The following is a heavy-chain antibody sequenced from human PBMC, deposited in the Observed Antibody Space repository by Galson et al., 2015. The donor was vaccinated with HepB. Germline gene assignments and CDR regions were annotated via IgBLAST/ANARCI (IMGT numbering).Heavy chain of an antibody. CDR1: GYTFGTFW. Sequence: QSGAEVKKPGESLTLSCKGSGYTFGTFWIGWVRQMPGKGLEWMGSVYPGDSNVRDSPSFEGHVTLSTDTSINVAYLKWKSLKASDTAMYYCARRGQGISPVDAFDMWGQGTMVIVSS. V-gene: IGHV5-51*03. J-gene: IGHJ3*02. CDR2: VYPGDSNV. D-gene: IGHD3-10*01. CDR3: ARRGQGISPVDAFDM.